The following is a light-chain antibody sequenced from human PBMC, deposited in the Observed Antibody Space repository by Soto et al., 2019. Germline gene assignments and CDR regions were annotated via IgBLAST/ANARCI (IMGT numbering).Light chain of an antibody. Sequence: QSALTQPASVYGSTRQSITISCTGTSSDVGSYNLVSWYQQHPGKAPKLMIYEVSKRPSGVSNRFSGSKSGNTASLTISGLQAEDEADYYCCSYAGRSTWVFGIGTKVTVL. V-gene: IGLV2-23*02. CDR3: CSYAGRSTWV. CDR2: EVS. J-gene: IGLJ1*01. CDR1: SSDVGSYNL.